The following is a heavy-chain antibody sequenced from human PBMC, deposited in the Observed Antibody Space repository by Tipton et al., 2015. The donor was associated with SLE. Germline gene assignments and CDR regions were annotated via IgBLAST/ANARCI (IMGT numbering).Heavy chain of an antibody. V-gene: IGHV4-59*08. CDR1: GGSISSYY. D-gene: IGHD6-13*01. CDR3: ARLRDSSSPAFDI. Sequence: TLSLTCTVSGGSISSYYWSWIRQPPGTGLEWIGYIYYSGSTNYNPSLKSRVTISVDTSKNQFSLKLSSVTAADTAVYYCARLRDSSSPAFDIWGQGTMVTVSS. J-gene: IGHJ3*02. CDR2: IYYSGST.